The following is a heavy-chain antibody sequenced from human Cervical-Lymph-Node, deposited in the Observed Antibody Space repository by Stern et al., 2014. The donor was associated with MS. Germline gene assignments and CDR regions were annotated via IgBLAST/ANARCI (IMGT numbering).Heavy chain of an antibody. V-gene: IGHV3-33*01. J-gene: IGHJ6*02. CDR3: ARGFDYWSGYYAHYYGIEV. CDR1: GFTFTGYV. Sequence: VQLVESGGGVVQAGRSLRLSCAASGFTFTGYVMHWVRQAPGKGLEWGADRRHDGSNEDYADSVKGRFTVSIDYSNNTLYLQMNRLRGEDTAVYFCARGFDYWSGYYAHYYGIEVWGQGTTVTVSS. CDR2: RRHDGSNE. D-gene: IGHD3-3*01.